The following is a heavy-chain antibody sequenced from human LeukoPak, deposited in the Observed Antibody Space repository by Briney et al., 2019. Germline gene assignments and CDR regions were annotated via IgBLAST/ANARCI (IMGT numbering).Heavy chain of an antibody. CDR3: ARGRHYYGSGSYFPHYYYYYGMDV. J-gene: IGHJ6*02. CDR2: INHSGST. Sequence: SETLSLTCAVYGGSFSGYYWSWIRQPPGKGLEWIGEINHSGSTNYNPSLKSRVTISVDTSKNQFSLKLSSVAAADTAVYYCARGRHYYGSGSYFPHYYYYYGMDVWGQGTTVTVSS. V-gene: IGHV4-34*01. D-gene: IGHD3-10*01. CDR1: GGSFSGYY.